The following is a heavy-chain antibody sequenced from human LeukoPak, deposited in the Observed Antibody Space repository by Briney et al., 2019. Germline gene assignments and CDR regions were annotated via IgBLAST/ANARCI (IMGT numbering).Heavy chain of an antibody. Sequence: GGSLRLSCAVSKFSFSVYTMHWVRQAPGKGLEWVALISSYGSNKYYAESVKGRFTVSRDDSKNTVYLQMNSLRAEDTAVYYCAKEISSSSSWYGDDAFDIWGQGTMVIVSS. D-gene: IGHD6-13*01. CDR1: KFSFSVYT. CDR2: ISSYGSNK. J-gene: IGHJ3*02. CDR3: AKEISSSSSWYGDDAFDI. V-gene: IGHV3-30-3*01.